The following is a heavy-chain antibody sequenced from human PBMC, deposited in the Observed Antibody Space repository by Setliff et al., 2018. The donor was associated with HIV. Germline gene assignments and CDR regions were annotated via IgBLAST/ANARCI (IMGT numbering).Heavy chain of an antibody. V-gene: IGHV7-4-1*01. J-gene: IGHJ6*03. CDR3: TRDHTPPPNYDFWSGQIDLRNIFYYMDV. Sequence: ASVKVSCKTSGYTFTGYSIHWVRQAPGQGLEWMGYINTNTGNPTYAQGFTGRFVFSVDTPVSTAYLQIFSLKAEDTAVYYCTRDHTPPPNYDFWSGQIDLRNIFYYMDVWGTGSPVTVSS. D-gene: IGHD3-3*01. CDR1: GYTFTGYS. CDR2: INTNTGNP.